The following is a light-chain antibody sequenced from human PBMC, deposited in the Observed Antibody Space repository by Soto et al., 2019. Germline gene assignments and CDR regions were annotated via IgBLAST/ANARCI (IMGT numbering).Light chain of an antibody. Sequence: IVLTQSPATLSLSPGERDTLSCRASQSVSTYLAWYQQKSGQAPRLLIYDVSKRATGIPPRFSGSGAGTEFNLTISTPVHEDSATYNSQQRRPPLTFAGGTKVEIK. V-gene: IGKV3-11*01. CDR2: DVS. CDR3: QQRRPPLT. J-gene: IGKJ4*01. CDR1: QSVSTY.